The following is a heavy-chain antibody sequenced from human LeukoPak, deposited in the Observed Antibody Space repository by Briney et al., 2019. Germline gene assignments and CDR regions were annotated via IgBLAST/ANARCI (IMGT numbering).Heavy chain of an antibody. Sequence: SETLSLTCAVYGGSFSGYYWSWIRQPPGKGLEWIGEINHSGSTNCNPSLKSRVTISVDTSKNQFSLKLSSVTAADTAVYYCARADPHLLYYFDYWGQGTLVTVSS. CDR1: GGSFSGYY. CDR2: INHSGST. J-gene: IGHJ4*02. V-gene: IGHV4-34*01. CDR3: ARADPHLLYYFDY.